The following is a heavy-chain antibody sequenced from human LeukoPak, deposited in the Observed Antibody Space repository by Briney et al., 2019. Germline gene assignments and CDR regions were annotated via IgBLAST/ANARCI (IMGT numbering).Heavy chain of an antibody. J-gene: IGHJ5*02. D-gene: IGHD3-22*01. V-gene: IGHV4-39*07. Sequence: PSQTLSLTCTVSGGSISSGSYYWGWIRQPPGKGLEWIGSIYYSGSTYYNPPLKSRVTISLDTSKNQFSLNLNSVTAADTAVYYCARKGRGDSSAYPTWGQGTPVTVSS. CDR1: GGSISSGSYY. CDR2: IYYSGST. CDR3: ARKGRGDSSAYPT.